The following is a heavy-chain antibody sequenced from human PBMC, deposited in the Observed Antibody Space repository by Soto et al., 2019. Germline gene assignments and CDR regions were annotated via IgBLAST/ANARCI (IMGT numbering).Heavy chain of an antibody. Sequence: QVQLVESGGGVVQPGRSLRLSCAASGFTFSSYAMHWVRQAPGKGLEWVAVISYDGSNKYYADSVKGRFTISRDNSKNALYLQMNSMRAEDTAVYYCARDAEYYGSGPCDYWGQGTLVTVSS. V-gene: IGHV3-30-3*01. CDR2: ISYDGSNK. CDR1: GFTFSSYA. CDR3: ARDAEYYGSGPCDY. J-gene: IGHJ4*02. D-gene: IGHD3-10*01.